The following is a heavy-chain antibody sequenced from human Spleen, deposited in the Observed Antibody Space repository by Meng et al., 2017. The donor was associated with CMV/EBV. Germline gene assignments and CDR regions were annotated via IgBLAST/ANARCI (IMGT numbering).Heavy chain of an antibody. CDR2: IYYSGSS. Sequence: GSLRLSCTVSGGSISSYYWSWIRQPPGKGLEWIGYIYYSGSSNYNPSLKSRVTISVDTSKKQFSLKLSSVTAADTAVYYCARDGLDSGYDLRAFDIWGQGTMVTVSS. CDR1: GGSISSYY. CDR3: ARDGLDSGYDLRAFDI. J-gene: IGHJ3*02. D-gene: IGHD5-12*01. V-gene: IGHV4-59*01.